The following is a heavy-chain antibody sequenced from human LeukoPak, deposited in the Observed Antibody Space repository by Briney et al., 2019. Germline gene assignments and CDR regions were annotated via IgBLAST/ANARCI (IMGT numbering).Heavy chain of an antibody. D-gene: IGHD3-16*01. CDR2: IYTSGST. CDR1: GGSISSYY. Sequence: SETLSLTCTVSGGSISSYYWSWIRQPAGKGLEWIGRIYTSGSTNYNPSLKSRVTMSVDTSKNQFFLKLSSVTAADTAVYYRAREDLSGLGVVYYFDYWGQGTLVTVSS. J-gene: IGHJ4*02. V-gene: IGHV4-4*07. CDR3: AREDLSGLGVVYYFDY.